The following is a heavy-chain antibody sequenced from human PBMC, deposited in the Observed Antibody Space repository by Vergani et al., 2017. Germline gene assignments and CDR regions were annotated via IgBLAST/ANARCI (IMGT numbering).Heavy chain of an antibody. CDR1: GGSISSSSYY. V-gene: IGHV4-61*02. Sequence: QLQLQESGPGLVKPSETLSLTCTVSGGSISSSSYYWGWIRQPAGKGLEWIGRIYTSGSTNYNPSLKSRVTISVDTSKNQFSLKLSSVTAADTAVYYCARGVMTMRYLGDAFDIWGQGTMVTVSS. J-gene: IGHJ3*02. CDR3: ARGVMTMRYLGDAFDI. CDR2: IYTSGST. D-gene: IGHD3-22*01.